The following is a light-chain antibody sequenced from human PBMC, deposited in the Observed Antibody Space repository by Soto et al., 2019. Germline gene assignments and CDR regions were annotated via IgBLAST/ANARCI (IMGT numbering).Light chain of an antibody. J-gene: IGKJ5*01. CDR2: GAS. Sequence: EIVLTQSPDTLSLSPGEGATLSCRASQSVSSYCLAWYQQKPGQAPRLLIYGASSRATGVPDRFSGSGSGTDFTLTISRLEPEDFAMYYCQQYGTSAPNTFGQGTRLE. CDR1: QSVSSYC. CDR3: QQYGTSAPNT. V-gene: IGKV3-20*01.